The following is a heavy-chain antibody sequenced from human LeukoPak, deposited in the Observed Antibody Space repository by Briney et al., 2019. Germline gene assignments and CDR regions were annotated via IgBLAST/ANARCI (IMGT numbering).Heavy chain of an antibody. CDR3: AKDLFAGNDEFPFSGFDC. Sequence: GGSLRLSCAASGFTFSTYGMHWVRQAPGEGLEWVALISFDGSNEYYADSVKGRFTISRDNSKNTLYLEMNCLRAEDTAVYYCAKDLFAGNDEFPFSGFDCWGQGTLVTVSS. D-gene: IGHD1-1*01. CDR1: GFTFSTYG. CDR2: ISFDGSNE. J-gene: IGHJ4*02. V-gene: IGHV3-30*18.